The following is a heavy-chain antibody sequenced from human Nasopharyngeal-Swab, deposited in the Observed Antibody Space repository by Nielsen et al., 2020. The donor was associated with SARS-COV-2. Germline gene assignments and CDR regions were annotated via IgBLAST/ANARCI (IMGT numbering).Heavy chain of an antibody. Sequence: GGSLRLSFAASGFTFSSYSMNWVRQAPGKGLEWVSYISSSSSTIYYADSVKGRFTISRDNAKNPLYLQMNSLRDEDTAVYYCARLSGWYLSLAFDYWGQGTLVTVSS. D-gene: IGHD6-19*01. CDR3: ARLSGWYLSLAFDY. CDR2: ISSSSSTI. CDR1: GFTFSSYS. J-gene: IGHJ4*02. V-gene: IGHV3-48*02.